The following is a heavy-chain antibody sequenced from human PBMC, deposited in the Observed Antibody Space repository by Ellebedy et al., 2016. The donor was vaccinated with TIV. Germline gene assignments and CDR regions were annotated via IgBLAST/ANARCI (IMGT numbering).Heavy chain of an antibody. CDR2: ISPSGDST. D-gene: IGHD3-22*01. V-gene: IGHV3-23*01. CDR3: AKDSDSSGYYLTLRSDFDY. J-gene: IGHJ4*02. CDR1: GFTFSASD. Sequence: GGSLRLSCAGSGFTFSASDVSWVRQPPGKGLEWVSTISPSGDSTHYADSVQGRFTISRDNSKNTLYLQMNSLRAEDTAVYYCAKDSDSSGYYLTLRSDFDYWGQGTLVTVSS.